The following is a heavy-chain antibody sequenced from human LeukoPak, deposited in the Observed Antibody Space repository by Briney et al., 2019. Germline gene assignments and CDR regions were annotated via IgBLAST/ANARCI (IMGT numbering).Heavy chain of an antibody. Sequence: PSGTLSLTCAVSGGSISSSNWWSWVRQPPGKGLEWIGEIYHSGSTNYNPSLKSRVTISVDKSKNQFSLKLSSVTAADTAVYYCARQYDFWSGYYKAYYYMDVWGKGTTVTVSS. CDR3: ARQYDFWSGYYKAYYYMDV. J-gene: IGHJ6*03. V-gene: IGHV4-4*02. CDR2: IYHSGST. CDR1: GGSISSSNW. D-gene: IGHD3-3*01.